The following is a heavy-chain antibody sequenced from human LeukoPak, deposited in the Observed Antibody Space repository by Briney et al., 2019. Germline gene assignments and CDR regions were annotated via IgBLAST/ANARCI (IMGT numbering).Heavy chain of an antibody. J-gene: IGHJ4*02. Sequence: PGGSLRLSCAASGFTFSSYWMSWVRQAPGKGLEWVANIKQDGSEKYYVDSVKGRFTISRDNAKNSLYLQMNSLRAEDTAVYYCARAGRWLPRGFDYWGQGTLVTVSS. CDR1: GFTFSSYW. CDR2: IKQDGSEK. D-gene: IGHD5-24*01. V-gene: IGHV3-7*01. CDR3: ARAGRWLPRGFDY.